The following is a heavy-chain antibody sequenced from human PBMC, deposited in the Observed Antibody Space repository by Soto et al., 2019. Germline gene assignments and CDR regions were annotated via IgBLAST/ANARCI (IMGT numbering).Heavy chain of an antibody. J-gene: IGHJ4*02. D-gene: IGHD6-19*01. CDR3: TRDRGTSSGPKRYFDY. CDR1: GFTFGDYA. V-gene: IGHV3-49*03. Sequence: GTLRLSCTASGFTFGDYAMSWFRQAPGKGLEGVGFIRSKAYGGTTEYAASVKGRITISRDDSKSIAYLQMNSLKTEDTAVYYCTRDRGTSSGPKRYFDYWGQGTLVTVSS. CDR2: IRSKAYGGTT.